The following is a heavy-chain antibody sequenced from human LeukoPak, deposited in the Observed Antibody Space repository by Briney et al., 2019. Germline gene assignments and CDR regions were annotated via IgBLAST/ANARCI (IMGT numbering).Heavy chain of an antibody. J-gene: IGHJ3*02. D-gene: IGHD6-19*01. CDR2: MNPNSGNT. CDR3: ARQRAGTGAFDI. Sequence: ASVKVSCKASGYTFTTYEIHWVRQAPGQGLEWMGWMNPNSGNTAYVQKFQGRVTMTRNTSISTAYMELSSLRSEDTAVYYCARQRAGTGAFDIWGQGTMVTVSS. V-gene: IGHV1-8*02. CDR1: GYTFTTYE.